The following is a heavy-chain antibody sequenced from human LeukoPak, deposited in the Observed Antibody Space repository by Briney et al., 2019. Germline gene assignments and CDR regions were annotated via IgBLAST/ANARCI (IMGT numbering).Heavy chain of an antibody. CDR3: ARVGDYDFWSGPKHMDV. D-gene: IGHD3-3*01. CDR2: IYTSGST. CDR1: GGSISSGSYY. J-gene: IGHJ6*03. Sequence: PSQTLSLTCTVSGGSISSGSYYWSWIRQPAGKGLEWIGRIYTSGSTNYNPSLKSRVTISVDTSKNQFSLKLSSVTAADTAVYYCARVGDYDFWSGPKHMDVWGKGTTVTVSS. V-gene: IGHV4-61*02.